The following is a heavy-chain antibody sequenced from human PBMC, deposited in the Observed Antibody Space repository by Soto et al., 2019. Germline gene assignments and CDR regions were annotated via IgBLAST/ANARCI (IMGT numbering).Heavy chain of an antibody. CDR1: GGSFSGYY. CDR2: INHSGST. J-gene: IGHJ6*02. D-gene: IGHD2-2*01. Sequence: PSETLSLTCAVYGGSFSGYYWSWIRQPPGKGLEWIGEINHSGSTNYNPSLKSRVTISVDTSKNQFSLKLSSVTAADTAVYYCARRVKGSSTSYSYYYYGMDVWGQGTTVTVSS. V-gene: IGHV4-34*01. CDR3: ARRVKGSSTSYSYYYYGMDV.